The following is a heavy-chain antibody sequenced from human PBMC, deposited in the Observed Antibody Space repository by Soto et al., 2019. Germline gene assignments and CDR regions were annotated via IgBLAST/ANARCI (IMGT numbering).Heavy chain of an antibody. CDR3: ASDRDNIVVVVAATRLYY. J-gene: IGHJ4*02. Sequence: QVQLVQSGAEVKKPGASVKVSCKASGYTFTSYGISWVRQAPGQGLEWMGWISAYNGNTNYAQKLQGRVTMTTDTSTSKAYMELTSLRSDDTAVSYCASDRDNIVVVVAATRLYYWGQGTLVTFSS. D-gene: IGHD2-15*01. CDR2: ISAYNGNT. V-gene: IGHV1-18*01. CDR1: GYTFTSYG.